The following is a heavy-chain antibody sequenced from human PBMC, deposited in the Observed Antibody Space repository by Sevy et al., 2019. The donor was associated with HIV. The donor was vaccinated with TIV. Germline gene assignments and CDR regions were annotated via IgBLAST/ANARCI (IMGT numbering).Heavy chain of an antibody. V-gene: IGHV4-30-4*01. CDR1: GGSISSGDYY. J-gene: IGHJ3*02. CDR3: ARDNYYYDSSGYYFHDAFDI. CDR2: IYHSGST. Sequence: SETLSLTCTVSGGSISSGDYYWSWIRQPPGKGLEWIGYIYHSGSTYYNPSLKSRVTISVDTSKNQFSLMLSSVTAADTAVYYCARDNYYYDSSGYYFHDAFDIWGQGTMVTVSS. D-gene: IGHD3-22*01.